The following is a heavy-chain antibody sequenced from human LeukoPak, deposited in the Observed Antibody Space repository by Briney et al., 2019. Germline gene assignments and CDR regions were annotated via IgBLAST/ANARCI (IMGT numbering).Heavy chain of an antibody. Sequence: GGSLRLSCEASGFTLSDYYMSWIRQAPGKGLEWVSYISTYSRYTSYAESVTGRSTISRDNAKKSLYLQMNSLRAEDTAVYYCARGDLNSAGVFQHWGQGTLVTVSS. J-gene: IGHJ1*01. CDR3: ARGDLNSAGVFQH. D-gene: IGHD2/OR15-2a*01. V-gene: IGHV3-11*06. CDR1: GFTLSDYY. CDR2: ISTYSRYT.